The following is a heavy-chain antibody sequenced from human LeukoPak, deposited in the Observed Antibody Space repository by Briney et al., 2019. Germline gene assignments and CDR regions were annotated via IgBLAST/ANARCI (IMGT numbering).Heavy chain of an antibody. CDR1: GFTFSSYA. CDR3: ARMTTVTTTFDY. V-gene: IGHV3-23*01. D-gene: IGHD4-17*01. Sequence: GGSLRLSCAASGFTFSSYAVSWVRQAPGKGLEWVSTISGSGGSTYYADSVKGRFAISRDNSKNTLYLQMNSLRAEDTAVYYCARMTTVTTTFDYWGQGTLVTISS. CDR2: ISGSGGST. J-gene: IGHJ4*02.